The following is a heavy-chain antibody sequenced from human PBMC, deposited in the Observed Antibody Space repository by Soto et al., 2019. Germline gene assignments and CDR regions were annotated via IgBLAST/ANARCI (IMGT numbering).Heavy chain of an antibody. CDR1: GFTVSSNY. J-gene: IGHJ2*01. V-gene: IGHV3-53*04. D-gene: IGHD3-10*01. CDR2: IYIGGTT. CDR3: ARDLRLVGFGEHDL. Sequence: EVQLVESGGGLVQPGGSLRLSCAASGFTVSSNYMSWVRQAPGKGLEWVSVIYIGGTTYYADSVRGRFTISRDDSKNTVYLQMNSLSADDTAVYYCARDLRLVGFGEHDLWGRGTLVTVSS.